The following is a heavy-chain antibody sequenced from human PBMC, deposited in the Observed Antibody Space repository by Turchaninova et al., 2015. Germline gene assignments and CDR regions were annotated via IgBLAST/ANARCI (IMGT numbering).Heavy chain of an antibody. Sequence: QLQLQESGPGLVKPSETLSLTCTVSGGSIRSRNYYWGWVRQPPGKGLEWIGSLYYSGTTYYNPSLKSRVTISADTSKNQFSLKLSSVTTADTAVYYCARHEYDILTGPTTNWFDPWGQGTLVTVSS. CDR1: GGSIRSRNYY. D-gene: IGHD3-9*01. J-gene: IGHJ5*02. CDR2: LYYSGTT. V-gene: IGHV4-39*01. CDR3: ARHEYDILTGPTTNWFDP.